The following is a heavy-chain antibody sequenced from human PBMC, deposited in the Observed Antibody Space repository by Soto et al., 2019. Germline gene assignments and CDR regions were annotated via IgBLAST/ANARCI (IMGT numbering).Heavy chain of an antibody. CDR2: ISACNGNT. Sequence: ASVKVSCKASGYTFTSYGISWVRQAPGQGLEWMGWISACNGNTNYAQKLQGRVTMTTDTSTSTAYMELRSLRSDDTAVYYCGRRGALMVRGVHIYYYGMDVWGQGTTVTVSS. CDR3: GRRGALMVRGVHIYYYGMDV. V-gene: IGHV1-18*01. J-gene: IGHJ6*02. D-gene: IGHD3-10*01. CDR1: GYTFTSYG.